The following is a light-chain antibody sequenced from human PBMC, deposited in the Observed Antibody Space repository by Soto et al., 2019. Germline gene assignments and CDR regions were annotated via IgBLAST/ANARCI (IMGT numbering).Light chain of an antibody. V-gene: IGLV2-23*01. J-gene: IGLJ1*01. CDR1: SSDVGSYNL. Sequence: QSALAQPASGSGSPGHSITISCTGTSSDVGSYNLVSWYQQHPGKAPKLMIYEGSKRPSGVSNRFSGSKSGNTASLTISGLQAEDEADYYCCSYAGTPYVFGTGTKVTVL. CDR2: EGS. CDR3: CSYAGTPYV.